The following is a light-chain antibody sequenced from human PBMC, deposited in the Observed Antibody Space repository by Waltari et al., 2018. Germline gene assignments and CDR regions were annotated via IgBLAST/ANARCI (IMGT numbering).Light chain of an antibody. CDR1: QSIGTF. CDR2: AAS. J-gene: IGKJ1*01. CDR3: QHYVRLPVT. V-gene: IGKV3-20*01. Sequence: IMLTQSPDTLSLSPGERATLSCRASQSIGTFLVWYQQKPGQAPRLLSYAASTRATGIPDRFSGSGSGTDFSLIISRLEPEDFAVYYCQHYVRLPVTFGQGTKVEIK.